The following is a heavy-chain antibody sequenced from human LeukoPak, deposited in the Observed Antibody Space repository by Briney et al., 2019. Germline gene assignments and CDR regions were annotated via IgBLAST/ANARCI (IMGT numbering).Heavy chain of an antibody. V-gene: IGHV1-69*01. CDR1: GGTFSSYA. D-gene: IGHD6-13*01. Sequence: SVKVSCKASGGTFSSYAISWVRQAPGQGLEWMGGIIPIFGTANYAQKFQGRVTITADESTSTAYMELSSLRSEDTAVYYCARDSSSSWYSPYYYYMDVWGKGTTVTVSS. CDR3: ARDSSSSWYSPYYYYMDV. CDR2: IIPIFGTA. J-gene: IGHJ6*03.